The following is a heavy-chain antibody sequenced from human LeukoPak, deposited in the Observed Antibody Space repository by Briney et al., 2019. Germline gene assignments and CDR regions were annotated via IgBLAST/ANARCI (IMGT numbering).Heavy chain of an antibody. D-gene: IGHD4-23*01. J-gene: IGHJ4*02. CDR2: MNPNNGNT. CDR1: GYSFTSYD. Sequence: ASVKVSCKTSGYSFTSYDINWVRQAPGQGLEWMGWMNPNNGNTGYAQRFQGRVTLTRDTSISEAYMELNSLTFDDTAVYYCATDRSGDYGGDWGQGTLVTVSS. CDR3: ATDRSGDYGGD. V-gene: IGHV1-8*01.